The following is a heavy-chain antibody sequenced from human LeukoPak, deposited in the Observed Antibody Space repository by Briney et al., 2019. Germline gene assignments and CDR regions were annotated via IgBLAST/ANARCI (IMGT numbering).Heavy chain of an antibody. J-gene: IGHJ4*02. CDR3: TTGITMVRGVIHLIDY. Sequence: GGSLRLSCAASGFTFSDAWMSWVRQAPGKGLEWVGRIKSKTDGGTTDYAAPVKGRFTISRDDSKNTLYLQMNSLKTEDTAVYYCTTGITMVRGVIHLIDYWGQGTLVTVSS. CDR2: IKSKTDGGTT. CDR1: GFTFSDAW. D-gene: IGHD3-10*01. V-gene: IGHV3-15*01.